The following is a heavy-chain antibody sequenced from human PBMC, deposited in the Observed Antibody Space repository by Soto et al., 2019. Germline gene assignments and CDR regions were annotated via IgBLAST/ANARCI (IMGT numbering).Heavy chain of an antibody. Sequence: QVQLVESGGGVVQPGRSLRLSCAASGFTFSSFGMHWVRQAPGKGLEWVAVVSFDGSSKYYADSVKGRFTISRDNSKNTVYLQMNSLRGEDTAVYSCAKDEEVWLGYYYGMDAWGQGTTVTVSS. CDR2: VSFDGSSK. D-gene: IGHD6-19*01. CDR3: AKDEEVWLGYYYGMDA. V-gene: IGHV3-30*18. CDR1: GFTFSSFG. J-gene: IGHJ6*02.